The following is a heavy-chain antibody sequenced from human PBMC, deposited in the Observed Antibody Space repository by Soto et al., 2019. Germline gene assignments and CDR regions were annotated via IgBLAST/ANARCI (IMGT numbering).Heavy chain of an antibody. CDR2: ISRSSSYT. CDR3: ARDHYGPGWFDP. D-gene: IGHD3-10*01. CDR1: GFTFSNYY. J-gene: IGHJ5*02. Sequence: QVQLVESGGGLVKPGGSLRLSCAASGFTFSNYYMNWIRQAPGKGLEWVSYISRSSSYTKYADSVKGRFTISRDNAKNSLYLQMNSLRAEDTAVYYCARDHYGPGWFDPWGQGTLVTVSS. V-gene: IGHV3-11*05.